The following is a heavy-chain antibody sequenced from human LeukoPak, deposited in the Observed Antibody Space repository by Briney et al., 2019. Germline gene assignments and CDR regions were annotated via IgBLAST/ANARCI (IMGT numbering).Heavy chain of an antibody. CDR1: GYTFTSYD. J-gene: IGHJ6*03. CDR2: MNPNSGNT. D-gene: IGHD2-2*01. CDR3: AIQVPAARRYYYYMDV. V-gene: IGHV1-8*03. Sequence: ASVKVSCRASGYTFTSYDINWVRQATGQGLEWMGWMNPNSGNTDYAQKFQGRVTITRNTSISTAYMELSSLRSEDTAVYYCAIQVPAARRYYYYMDVWGKGTTVTVSS.